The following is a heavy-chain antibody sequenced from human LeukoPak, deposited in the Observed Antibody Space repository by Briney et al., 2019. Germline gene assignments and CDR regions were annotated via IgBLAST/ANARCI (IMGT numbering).Heavy chain of an antibody. CDR1: GYSISSGYY. CDR2: IYHSGST. D-gene: IGHD4-23*01. V-gene: IGHV4-38-2*02. Sequence: SETLSLTCTVSGYSISSGYYWGWIRQPPGKGLEWIGSIYHSGSTYYNPSLKSRVTISVDTSKNQFSLKLSSVTAADTAVYYCARGPPAGYGGHFFDYWGQGTLVTVSS. J-gene: IGHJ4*02. CDR3: ARGPPAGYGGHFFDY.